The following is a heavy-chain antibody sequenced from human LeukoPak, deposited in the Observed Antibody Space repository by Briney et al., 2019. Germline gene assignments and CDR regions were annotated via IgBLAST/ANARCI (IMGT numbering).Heavy chain of an antibody. D-gene: IGHD3-10*01. J-gene: IGHJ6*02. CDR1: GYTFTSYY. CDR3: ARDRRGVYGMDV. V-gene: IGHV1-46*01. Sequence: GALVKVSCKASGYTFTSYYMHWVRQAPGQGLEWMGIINPSGGSTSYAQKFQGRVTMTRDMSTSTVYMELSSLRSEDTAVYYCARDRRGVYGMDVWGQGTTVTVSS. CDR2: INPSGGST.